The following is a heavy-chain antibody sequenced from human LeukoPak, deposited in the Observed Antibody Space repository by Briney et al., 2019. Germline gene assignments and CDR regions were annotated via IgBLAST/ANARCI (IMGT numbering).Heavy chain of an antibody. CDR1: GFIFSAYW. V-gene: IGHV3-7*01. J-gene: IGHJ4*02. CDR2: IRQDGSDK. Sequence: GGSLRLSCAASGFIFSAYWMSWVRQAPGKGLEWVANIRQDGSDKYYVDSVKGRFTISRDNAKNSLYLQMNSLRAEDTAVYYCARDGGSAMPFDYWGQGTLVTVSS. D-gene: IGHD2-2*01. CDR3: ARDGGSAMPFDY.